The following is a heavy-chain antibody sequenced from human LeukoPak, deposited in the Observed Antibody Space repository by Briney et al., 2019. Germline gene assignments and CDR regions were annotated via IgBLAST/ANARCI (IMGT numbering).Heavy chain of an antibody. Sequence: GGSLRLSCAASGFTFSSYAMSWVRQAPGKGLEWVSAISGSGGSTYYADSVKCRFTISRDNSKTTLYLQMSSLRVEDTAVYYCVEGIFDYWGQGTLVTVSS. CDR1: GFTFSSYA. J-gene: IGHJ4*02. D-gene: IGHD3-10*01. CDR2: ISGSGGST. V-gene: IGHV3-23*01. CDR3: VEGIFDY.